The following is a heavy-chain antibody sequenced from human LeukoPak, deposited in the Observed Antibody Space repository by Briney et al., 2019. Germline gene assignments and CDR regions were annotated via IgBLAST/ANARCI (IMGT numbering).Heavy chain of an antibody. CDR1: GFTFDDYA. J-gene: IGHJ4*02. Sequence: GGSLRLSCAASGFTFDDYAMHWVRQAPGNGLEWVSGISWNSGSIGYADSVKGRFTISRDNAKNSLYLQMNSLRAEDTALYYCAKYDYWGQGTLVAVSS. CDR3: AKYDY. CDR2: ISWNSGSI. V-gene: IGHV3-9*01.